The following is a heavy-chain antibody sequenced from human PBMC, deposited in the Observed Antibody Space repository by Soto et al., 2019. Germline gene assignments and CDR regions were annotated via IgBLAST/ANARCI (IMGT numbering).Heavy chain of an antibody. Sequence: PSETLSLTCAVSGDSIRSTNWWNWVRQPPGKGLEWIGEISQSGSANYNPSLKSRVTISVDTSKNQFSLKLSSVTAADTAVYYCTRHHPHHYDSSGYFDYWGQGTLVTVSS. J-gene: IGHJ4*02. CDR3: TRHHPHHYDSSGYFDY. D-gene: IGHD3-22*01. V-gene: IGHV4-4*02. CDR1: GDSIRSTNW. CDR2: ISQSGSA.